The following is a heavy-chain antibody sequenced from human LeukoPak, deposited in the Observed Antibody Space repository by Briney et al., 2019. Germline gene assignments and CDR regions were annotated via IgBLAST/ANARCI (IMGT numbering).Heavy chain of an antibody. J-gene: IGHJ4*02. CDR2: INPYNGAT. D-gene: IGHD6-13*01. V-gene: IGHV1-2*02. CDR3: ARAGYSSSWYAGY. CDR1: GYTFTDYY. Sequence: ASVKVSCKASGYTFTDYYIHWVRQAPGEGLEWTGWINPYNGATNYAQKFQGRVTMTRDTSISTAYMELSRLRSDDTAVYYCARAGYSSSWYAGYWGQGTLVTVSS.